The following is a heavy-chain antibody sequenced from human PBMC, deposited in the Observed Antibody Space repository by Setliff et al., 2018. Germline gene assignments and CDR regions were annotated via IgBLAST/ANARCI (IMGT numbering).Heavy chain of an antibody. D-gene: IGHD5-18*01. Sequence: SETLSLTCTVSGGSISSYYWSWIRQPPGKGLEWIGYIYYSGSTNYNPSLKSRVTISVDTSKNQFSLKLSSVTAADTAVYYCVRSMPDTANFDYWGQGTLVTVSS. V-gene: IGHV4-59*01. CDR3: VRSMPDTANFDY. CDR2: IYYSGST. J-gene: IGHJ4*02. CDR1: GGSISSYY.